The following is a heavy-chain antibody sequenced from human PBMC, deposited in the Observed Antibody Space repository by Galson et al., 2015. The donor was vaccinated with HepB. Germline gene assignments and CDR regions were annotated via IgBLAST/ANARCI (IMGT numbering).Heavy chain of an antibody. Sequence: SLRLSCAASGFTFSSYAMIWVRQTPGKGLEWVSCISVSGTATNYADSVRGRFTISRANSKNTVYLQMSSLRVEDTAIYYCAKGALVRGQSSYYYSYMDVWGKGTTVTVSS. CDR3: AKGALVRGQSSYYYSYMDV. D-gene: IGHD3-10*01. J-gene: IGHJ6*03. CDR2: ISVSGTAT. CDR1: GFTFSSYA. V-gene: IGHV3-23*01.